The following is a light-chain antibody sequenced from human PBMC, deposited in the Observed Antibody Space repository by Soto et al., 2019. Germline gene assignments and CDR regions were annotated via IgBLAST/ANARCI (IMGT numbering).Light chain of an antibody. J-gene: IGLJ1*01. CDR1: SSDVGSYNL. V-gene: IGLV2-23*02. CDR3: CSYAGGSTYV. Sequence: QSALTQPASVSGSPGQSITISCTGTSSDVGSYNLVSWYQQHPGKAPKLMIYEVSKRPSGVSNRFSGSKSGNTASLTISWLTAEDEADYYCCSYAGGSTYVFGTGTKLTVL. CDR2: EVS.